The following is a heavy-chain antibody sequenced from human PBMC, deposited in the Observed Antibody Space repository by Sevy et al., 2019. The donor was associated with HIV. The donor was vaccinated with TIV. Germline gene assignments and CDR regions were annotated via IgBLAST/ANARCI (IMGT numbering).Heavy chain of an antibody. CDR3: ARELWPGDY. CDR2: INQDGSQK. CDR1: GFTFSDYY. Sequence: GGSLRLSCAASGFTFSDYYMGWVRKAPGKGLEWMANINQDGSQKNYVDSVKGRFTISRDNAKNSVSLQMNSLRVDDTAIYYCARELWPGDYWGQGTVVTVSS. J-gene: IGHJ4*02. V-gene: IGHV3-7*01. D-gene: IGHD2-21*01.